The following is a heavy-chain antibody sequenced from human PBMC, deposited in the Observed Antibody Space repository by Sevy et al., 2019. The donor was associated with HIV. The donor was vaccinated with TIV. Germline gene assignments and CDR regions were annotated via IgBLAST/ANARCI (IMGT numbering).Heavy chain of an antibody. D-gene: IGHD6-13*01. Sequence: GGSLRLSCAASGFTVSSIYMSWVRQAPGKGLEWVSVIYSGGSTYYADSVKGRFTISRDNSKNTLYLQMNSLRAEDTAVYYCAREGIAAAGLFDYWGQGTLVTVSS. CDR1: GFTVSSIY. CDR2: IYSGGST. CDR3: AREGIAAAGLFDY. J-gene: IGHJ4*02. V-gene: IGHV3-53*01.